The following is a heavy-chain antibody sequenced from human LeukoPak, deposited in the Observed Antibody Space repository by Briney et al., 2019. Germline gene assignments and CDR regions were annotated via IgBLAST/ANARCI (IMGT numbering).Heavy chain of an antibody. CDR2: IIPIFGTA. J-gene: IGHJ5*02. CDR3: ARDSSSWRKWFDP. Sequence: GASVTLSCKASGGTFSSYAISWVRQAPGQGLEWMGGIIPIFGTANYAQKFQGRVTITADESTSTAYMELSSLRSEDTAVYYCARDSSSWRKWFDPLGQGNLVTVSS. V-gene: IGHV1-69*13. D-gene: IGHD6-13*01. CDR1: GGTFSSYA.